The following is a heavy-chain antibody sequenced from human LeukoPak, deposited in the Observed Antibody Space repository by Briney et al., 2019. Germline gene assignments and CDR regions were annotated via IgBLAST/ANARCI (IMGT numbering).Heavy chain of an antibody. Sequence: GGSLRLSCAASGFSFSSYEMNWVRQATGKGLEWVSYISSSGTTIYYADSVKGRFTISRDNAKNSLYLQMNSLRAEDTAVYYCARQVTIFGVLTMDVWGKGTTVTVSS. CDR2: ISSSGTTI. D-gene: IGHD3-3*01. J-gene: IGHJ6*03. CDR3: ARQVTIFGVLTMDV. CDR1: GFSFSSYE. V-gene: IGHV3-48*03.